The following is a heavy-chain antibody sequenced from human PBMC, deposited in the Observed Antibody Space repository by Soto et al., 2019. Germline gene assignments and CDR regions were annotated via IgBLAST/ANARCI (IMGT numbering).Heavy chain of an antibody. CDR2: IYHSGST. V-gene: IGHV4-4*02. CDR3: ARVYGGYLDY. CDR1: GYSISSSNW. D-gene: IGHD2-15*01. J-gene: IGHJ4*02. Sequence: SETLSLTCAVSGYSISSSNWWCWVRQPPGKGLEWIGEIYHSGSTNYNPSLKSRVTISVDTSKNQFSLKLSSVTAADTAVYYCARVYGGYLDYWGQGTLVTVSS.